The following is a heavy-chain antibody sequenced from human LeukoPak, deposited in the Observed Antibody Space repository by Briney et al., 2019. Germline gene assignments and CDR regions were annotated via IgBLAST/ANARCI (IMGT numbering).Heavy chain of an antibody. D-gene: IGHD1-1*01. CDR3: AKWHERLLAFVS. CDR2: IHHTGKN. V-gene: IGHV4-59*01. CDR1: GDSITSYY. Sequence: SETLSLTCTVSGDSITSYYWNWVRQSPEKGLEWIGYIHHTGKNYYNPSLKSRITMSVDTSKSQFFLKLSSVTAADTAVYYCAKWHERLLAFVSWGQGTLVTVSS. J-gene: IGHJ4*02.